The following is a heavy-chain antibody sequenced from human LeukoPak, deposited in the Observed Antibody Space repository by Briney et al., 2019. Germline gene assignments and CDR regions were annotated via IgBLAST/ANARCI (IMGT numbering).Heavy chain of an antibody. V-gene: IGHV4-59*01. CDR3: ARDGAAGLYYYYYGMDA. Sequence: SETLSLTCTVSGGSISSYYWSWIRQPPGKGLEWIGYIYYSGSTNYNPSLKSRVTISVDTSKNQFSLKLSSVTAADTAVYYCARDGAAGLYYYYYGMDAWGQGTTVTVSS. J-gene: IGHJ6*02. CDR2: IYYSGST. D-gene: IGHD6-13*01. CDR1: GGSISSYY.